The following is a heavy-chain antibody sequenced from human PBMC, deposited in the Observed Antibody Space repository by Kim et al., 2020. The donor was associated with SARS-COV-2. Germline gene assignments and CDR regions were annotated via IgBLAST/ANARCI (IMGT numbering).Heavy chain of an antibody. V-gene: IGHV3-74*01. D-gene: IGHD3-10*01. J-gene: IGHJ4*02. CDR1: GFTFSSYG. Sequence: GGSLRLSCAASGFTFSSYGMHWVRQVPGKGLVWVARINGDGTNTYYADSVKGRFTIARDNSKSTLYLQMNTLRVEDTAVYYCSILLAESYHWGQGTLVT. CDR3: SILLAESYH. CDR2: INGDGTNT.